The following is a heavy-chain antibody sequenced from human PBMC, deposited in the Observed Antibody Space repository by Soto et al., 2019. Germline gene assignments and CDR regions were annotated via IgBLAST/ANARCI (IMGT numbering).Heavy chain of an antibody. Sequence: PSETLSLTCTVSGGSISSGDYYWSWIRQPPGKGLEWIGYIYYSGSTYYNPSLKSRVTISVDTSKNQFSLKLSSVTAADTAVYYCARDETGMEYFDYWGQGTLVTVSS. CDR2: IYYSGST. CDR3: ARDETGMEYFDY. V-gene: IGHV4-30-4*01. D-gene: IGHD1-1*01. J-gene: IGHJ4*02. CDR1: GGSISSGDYY.